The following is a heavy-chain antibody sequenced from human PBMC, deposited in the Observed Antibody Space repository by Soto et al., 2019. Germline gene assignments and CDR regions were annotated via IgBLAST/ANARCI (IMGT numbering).Heavy chain of an antibody. V-gene: IGHV4-59*01. Sequence: SETLSLTCTVSGGSISSYYWSWIRQPPGKGLEWIGYIYYSGSTNYNPSLKSRVTISVDTSKNQFSLKLSSVTAADTAVYYCARERYSSGWHDWWFDPWGQGTLVTVSS. CDR3: ARERYSSGWHDWWFDP. D-gene: IGHD6-19*01. CDR1: GGSISSYY. J-gene: IGHJ5*02. CDR2: IYYSGST.